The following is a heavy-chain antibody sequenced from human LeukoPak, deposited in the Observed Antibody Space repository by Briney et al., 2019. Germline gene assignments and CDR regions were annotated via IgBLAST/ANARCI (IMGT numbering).Heavy chain of an antibody. D-gene: IGHD5-12*01. CDR3: ARDDPYSGYDYDY. J-gene: IGHJ4*02. CDR2: ISDGGTT. CDR1: GFTFDNYA. Sequence: GGSLRLSCAASGFTFDNYAFNWVRQPPGKGLEWVSGISDGGTTYYADSVKGRFTISRDNAKNSLYLQMNSLRAEDTAFYYCARDDPYSGYDYDYWGRGVLVTVSS. V-gene: IGHV3-20*04.